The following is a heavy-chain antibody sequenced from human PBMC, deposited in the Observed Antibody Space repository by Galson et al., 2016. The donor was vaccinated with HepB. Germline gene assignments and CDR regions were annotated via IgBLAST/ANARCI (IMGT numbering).Heavy chain of an antibody. Sequence: SLRLSCAVSGFTVSTYNMHWVRQAPGKGPEWIAFTSSSSGVTFYADSVKGRFTISRDEAENAVYLQMNSLKVEDTAVYYCASGFPYMYFDLWGRGTLVTVSS. CDR2: TSSSSGVT. V-gene: IGHV3-48*01. CDR3: ASGFPYMYFDL. CDR1: GFTVSTYN. D-gene: IGHD3-10*01. J-gene: IGHJ2*01.